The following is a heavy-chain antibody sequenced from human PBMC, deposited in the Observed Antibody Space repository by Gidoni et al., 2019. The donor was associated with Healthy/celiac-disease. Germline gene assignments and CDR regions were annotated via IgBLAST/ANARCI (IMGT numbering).Heavy chain of an antibody. CDR3: TTDRWRYSSSPHPRPPRDY. CDR2: IKSKTDGGTT. D-gene: IGHD6-6*01. V-gene: IGHV3-15*01. J-gene: IGHJ4*02. CDR1: GFTFSNAW. Sequence: EVQLVESGGGLVKPGGSLRLSCAASGFTFSNAWLSWVRQAPGKGLEWVGRIKSKTDGGTTDYAAPVKGRFTISRDDSKNTLYLQMNSLKTEDTAVYYCTTDRWRYSSSPHPRPPRDYWGQGTLVTVSS.